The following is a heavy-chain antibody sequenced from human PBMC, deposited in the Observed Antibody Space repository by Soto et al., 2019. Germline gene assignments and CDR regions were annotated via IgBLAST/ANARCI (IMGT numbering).Heavy chain of an antibody. CDR3: ARDEDMITFGGVIGHDAFDI. Sequence: PGGSLRLSCAASGFTFSSYSMNWVRQAPGKGLEWVSYISSSSSTIYYADSVKGRFTISRDNAKNSLYLQINSLRAEDTAVYYFARDEDMITFGGVIGHDAFDIWGQGTMVTVSS. CDR1: GFTFSSYS. V-gene: IGHV3-48*01. D-gene: IGHD3-16*02. J-gene: IGHJ3*02. CDR2: ISSSSSTI.